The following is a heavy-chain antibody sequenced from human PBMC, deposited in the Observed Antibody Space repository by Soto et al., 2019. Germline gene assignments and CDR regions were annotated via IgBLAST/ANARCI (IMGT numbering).Heavy chain of an antibody. CDR3: ALRSMAVVPEY. J-gene: IGHJ4*02. CDR2: LYYGRSA. Sequence: QVQLQESGPGLVKPSETLSLTCAVSGDSISTYYCMWIRQPPGKGLESIGYLYYGRSANYNPSLRRRVTLSVDTSTNQCSLTLSSMTAADTAVYYCALRSMAVVPEYWGQGTLVTVSS. V-gene: IGHV4-59*01. CDR1: GDSISTYY. D-gene: IGHD3-22*01.